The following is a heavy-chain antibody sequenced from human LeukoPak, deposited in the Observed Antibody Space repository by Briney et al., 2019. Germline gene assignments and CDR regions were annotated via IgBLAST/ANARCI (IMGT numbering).Heavy chain of an antibody. CDR1: GYSISIGYY. CDR3: AREEAVGLGIEVGAFDI. J-gene: IGHJ3*02. Sequence: SETLSLTCAVSGYSISIGYYWGWIRQPPGNGLEGIGRFYHSGSTYYNPTLKSRVTISVDTPKNQFSLNLSSVTAADTDVYYCAREEAVGLGIEVGAFDIWGQGTMVTVSS. D-gene: IGHD1-26*01. CDR2: FYHSGST. V-gene: IGHV4-38-2*02.